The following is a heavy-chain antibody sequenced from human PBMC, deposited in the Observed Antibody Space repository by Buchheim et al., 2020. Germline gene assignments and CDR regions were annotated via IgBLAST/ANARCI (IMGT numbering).Heavy chain of an antibody. CDR1: GFTFSNYI. D-gene: IGHD2-15*01. V-gene: IGHV3-48*01. CDR2: ITSSSSTI. J-gene: IGHJ4*02. CDR3: ARAAGGLYFDY. Sequence: EVQVVESGGGLVQPGGSLRLSCAASGFTFSNYIMNWVRQAPGKGLAWVSYITSSSSTIYYADSVKGRFTISRDNGKNSLYLQMSSLRGEDTAVYYCARAAGGLYFDYWGQGAL.